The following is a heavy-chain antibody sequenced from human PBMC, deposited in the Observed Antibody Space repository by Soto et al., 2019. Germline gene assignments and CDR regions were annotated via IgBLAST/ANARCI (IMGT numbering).Heavy chain of an antibody. V-gene: IGHV3-74*01. CDR3: ARGDGDYYDGNGYLGRH. J-gene: IGHJ4*02. Sequence: PGGSLRLSCAAYGFTFSSYWMHWVRQAPGKGLVWVSRIKSDGSGTSYADSVKGRLTISRDNAKNTLYLQMNSLRAEDTAVYYCARGDGDYYDGNGYLGRHWGQGTLVTVSS. CDR2: IKSDGSGT. D-gene: IGHD3-22*01. CDR1: GFTFSSYW.